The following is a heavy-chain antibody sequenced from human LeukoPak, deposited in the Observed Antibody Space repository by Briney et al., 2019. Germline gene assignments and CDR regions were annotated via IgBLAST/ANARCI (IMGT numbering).Heavy chain of an antibody. CDR2: INHSGSS. CDR1: GGSFSGYY. V-gene: IGHV4-34*01. Sequence: SETLSLTCAGYGGSFSGYYWSWIRQPAGKGLEWIGEINHSGSSNYNPSLKSRVTISVDTSKNQFSLRLSSVTAADTAVYYCARGETYSGSYLFGMDVWGQGTTVTVSS. CDR3: ARGETYSGSYLFGMDV. J-gene: IGHJ6*02. D-gene: IGHD1-26*01.